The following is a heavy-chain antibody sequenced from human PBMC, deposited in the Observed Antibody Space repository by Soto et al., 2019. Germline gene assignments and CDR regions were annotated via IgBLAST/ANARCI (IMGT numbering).Heavy chain of an antibody. CDR1: GGSVSNASFY. CDR3: VRVLDSSWDADL. V-gene: IGHV4-61*03. D-gene: IGHD3-22*01. CDR2: IFYTGVT. J-gene: IGHJ2*01. Sequence: QVQLQESGPGLVKPSETLSLTCSVSGGSVSNASFYWTWIRQAPGTGLEYIGYIFYTGVTNYNPSLSSRVTISLDTSKNHFSLKLNSMTAADTAVYSCVRVLDSSWDADLWGRGTLVTVSS.